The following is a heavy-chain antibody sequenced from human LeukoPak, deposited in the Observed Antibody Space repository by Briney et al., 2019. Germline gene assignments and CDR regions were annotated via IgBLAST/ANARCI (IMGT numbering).Heavy chain of an antibody. J-gene: IGHJ5*02. CDR1: GGSISSYY. D-gene: IGHD2-2*01. CDR3: ARLVYCSSTSCRLPDNWFDP. Sequence: PSETLSLTCTVSGGSISSYYWSWIRQPPGKGLEWIGYIYYSGSTNYNPSLKSRVTISVDTSKNQFSLKLSSVTAADTAVYYRARLVYCSSTSCRLPDNWFDPWGQGTLVTVSS. V-gene: IGHV4-59*08. CDR2: IYYSGST.